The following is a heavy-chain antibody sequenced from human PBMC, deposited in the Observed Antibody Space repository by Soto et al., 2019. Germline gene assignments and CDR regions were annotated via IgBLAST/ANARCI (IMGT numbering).Heavy chain of an antibody. V-gene: IGHV4-38-2*01. CDR2: IYHSGST. CDR1: GYSISSGYY. J-gene: IGHJ5*02. CDR3: ARVGCSGGSCYSGDNWFDP. Sequence: PSETLSLTCAVSGYSISSGYYWGWIRQPPGKGLEWIGSIYHSGSTYYNPSLKSRVTISVDTSKNQFSLKLSSVTAADTAVYYCARVGCSGGSCYSGDNWFDPWGQGTLVTV. D-gene: IGHD2-15*01.